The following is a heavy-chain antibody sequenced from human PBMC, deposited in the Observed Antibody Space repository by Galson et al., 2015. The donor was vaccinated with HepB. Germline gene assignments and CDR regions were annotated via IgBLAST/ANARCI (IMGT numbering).Heavy chain of an antibody. D-gene: IGHD6-13*01. V-gene: IGHV3-23*01. CDR2: ISGSGGST. Sequence: SLRLSCAASGFTFSSYAMSWVRQAPGKGLEWVSAISGSGGSTYYADSVKGRFTISRDNSKNTLYLQMNSLRAEDTAVYYCAKDRGLGYSSSWYGWFDPWGQGTLVTVSS. CDR3: AKDRGLGYSSSWYGWFDP. J-gene: IGHJ5*02. CDR1: GFTFSSYA.